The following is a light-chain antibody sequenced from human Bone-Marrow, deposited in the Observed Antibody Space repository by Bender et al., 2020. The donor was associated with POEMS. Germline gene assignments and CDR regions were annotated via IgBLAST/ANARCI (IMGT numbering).Light chain of an antibody. V-gene: IGLV3-25*03. CDR3: QSADTSGTMRV. Sequence: AARITCSGDALPKQYAYWYQQKPGQAPVLVIYKDSERPSGIPERLSGSSSGTTVTLTISGVQAEDEADYYCQSADTSGTMRVFGGGTKLTVL. CDR2: KDS. J-gene: IGLJ3*02. CDR1: ALPKQY.